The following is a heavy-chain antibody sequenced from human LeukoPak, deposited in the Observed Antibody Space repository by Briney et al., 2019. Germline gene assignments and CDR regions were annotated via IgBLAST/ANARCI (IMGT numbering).Heavy chain of an antibody. CDR3: AKDRGDYHDSGGFDY. V-gene: IGHV3-23*01. Sequence: GGSLRLSCAASGFTFSRYAMTWVRQAPGKGLEWVSVISGSDSRTDYADSVKGRLTISRDNSKNTLYLQMNSLRAEDTAVYYCAKDRGDYHDSGGFDYWGQGTLVTVSS. D-gene: IGHD3-22*01. CDR1: GFTFSRYA. J-gene: IGHJ4*02. CDR2: ISGSDSRT.